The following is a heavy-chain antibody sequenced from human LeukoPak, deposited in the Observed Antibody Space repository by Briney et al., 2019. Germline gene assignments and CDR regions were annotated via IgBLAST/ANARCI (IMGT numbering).Heavy chain of an antibody. CDR1: GGSVSSGSYY. J-gene: IGHJ3*01. V-gene: IGHV4-61*01. D-gene: IGHD1-7*01. CDR2: IYYSGSA. Sequence: SETLSLTCTVSGGSVSSGSYYWSWIRQPPGKGLEWIGYIYYSGSANYNPSLKSRVTISVDTSKNQFSLKLRSVTAADTAVYYCARVPGGGTAANWGQGTMVTVSS. CDR3: ARVPGGGTAAN.